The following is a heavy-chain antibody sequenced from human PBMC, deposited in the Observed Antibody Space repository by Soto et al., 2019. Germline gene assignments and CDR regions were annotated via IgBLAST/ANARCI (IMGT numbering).Heavy chain of an antibody. Sequence: EVQLLESGGGLAQPGGSLRLSCAASGFAFSPYGMSWVRQAPGKGLEWVSSITSAGGTTYYADSVKGRFTISRDNSKNTISLKMNSLRAEDTAVYYCAKVGISGTKYFEYWGQGTLVTVSS. CDR2: ITSAGGTT. CDR1: GFAFSPYG. D-gene: IGHD1-20*01. V-gene: IGHV3-23*01. CDR3: AKVGISGTKYFEY. J-gene: IGHJ4*02.